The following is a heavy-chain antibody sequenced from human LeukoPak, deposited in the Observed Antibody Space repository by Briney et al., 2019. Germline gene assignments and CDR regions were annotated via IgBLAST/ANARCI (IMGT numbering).Heavy chain of an antibody. J-gene: IGHJ5*02. V-gene: IGHV4-59*01. CDR1: GGSISSYY. Sequence: PSETLSLTCTVSGGSISSYYWSWIRQPPGKGLEWTGYIYYSGSTNYNPSLKSRVTISVDTSKNQLSLKLSSVTAADTAVYYCARVGYSSSWYWFDPWGQGTLVTVSS. D-gene: IGHD6-13*01. CDR2: IYYSGST. CDR3: ARVGYSSSWYWFDP.